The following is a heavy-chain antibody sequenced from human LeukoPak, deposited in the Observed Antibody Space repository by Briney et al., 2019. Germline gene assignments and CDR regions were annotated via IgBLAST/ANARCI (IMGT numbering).Heavy chain of an antibody. CDR1: GGSISSSSYY. CDR2: IYYSGST. D-gene: IGHD2/OR15-2a*01. Sequence: PSETLSLTCTVSGGSISSSSYYWGWIRQPPGKGLEWIGSIYYSGSTYYNPSLKSRVTIPVDTSKNQFSLKLSSVTAADTAVYYCARVREYYFDYWGQGTLVTVSS. V-gene: IGHV4-39*01. J-gene: IGHJ4*02. CDR3: ARVREYYFDY.